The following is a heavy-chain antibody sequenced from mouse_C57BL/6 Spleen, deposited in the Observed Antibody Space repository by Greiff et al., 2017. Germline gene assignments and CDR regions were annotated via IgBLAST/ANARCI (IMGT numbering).Heavy chain of an antibody. D-gene: IGHD3-3*01. CDR3: ARWLGFAY. V-gene: IGHV1-50*01. Sequence: QVHVKQPGAELVKPGASVKLSCKASGYTFTSYWMQWVKQRPGQGLEWIGEIDPSDSYTNYNQKFKGKATLTVDTSSSTAYMQLSSLTSEDSAVYYCARWLGFAYWGQGTLVTVSA. J-gene: IGHJ3*01. CDR1: GYTFTSYW. CDR2: IDPSDSYT.